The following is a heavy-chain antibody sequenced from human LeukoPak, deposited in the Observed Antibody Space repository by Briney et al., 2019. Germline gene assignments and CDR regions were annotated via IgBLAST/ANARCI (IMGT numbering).Heavy chain of an antibody. Sequence: AGGSLRLSCAASGFTFSSYSMNWVRQAPGKGLEWVSYISSSSSTIYYADSVKGRLTISRDNAKNSLYLQMNSLRAEDTAVYYCARVHWAHLTEYSGYEPWGQGTLVTVSS. CDR3: ARVHWAHLTEYSGYEP. D-gene: IGHD5-12*01. CDR1: GFTFSSYS. J-gene: IGHJ5*02. CDR2: ISSSSSTI. V-gene: IGHV3-48*01.